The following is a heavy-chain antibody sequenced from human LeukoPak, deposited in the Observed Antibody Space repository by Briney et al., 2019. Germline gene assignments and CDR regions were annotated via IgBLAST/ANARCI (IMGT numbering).Heavy chain of an antibody. Sequence: SGGSLRLSCAASGLTFTSHGFHWVRQAPGRGLEWLTFISLDGSRKSYADSVKGRFTFSRDDSKNALYLEMNSLRAEDTATYYCARDRAVSWLGSWGLGTLVTVSS. D-gene: IGHD3-10*01. CDR3: ARDRAVSWLGS. CDR1: GLTFTSHG. CDR2: ISLDGSRK. V-gene: IGHV3-33*05. J-gene: IGHJ5*01.